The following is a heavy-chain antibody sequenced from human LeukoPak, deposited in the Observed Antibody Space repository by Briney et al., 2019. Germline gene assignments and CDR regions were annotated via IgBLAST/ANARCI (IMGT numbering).Heavy chain of an antibody. D-gene: IGHD4-23*01. CDR1: GYTFTGYY. CDR2: INPNSGGT. J-gene: IGHJ4*02. V-gene: IGHV1-2*02. Sequence: ASLKVSCKASGYTFTGYYMHWVRQPPGQGLEWMGWINPNSGGTNYAQKYQGRVTMTRDTSISTAYMELSRLRSDDTAVYYCARGGRVYGGNPKYYFDYWGQGTLVSVSS. CDR3: ARGGRVYGGNPKYYFDY.